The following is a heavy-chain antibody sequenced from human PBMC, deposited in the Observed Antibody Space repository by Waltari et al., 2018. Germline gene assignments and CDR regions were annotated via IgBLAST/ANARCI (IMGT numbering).Heavy chain of an antibody. CDR2: ISGRGDRT. V-gene: IGHV3-23*01. D-gene: IGHD3-3*01. CDR1: GFRFSTEA. CDR3: AKDRNAIFGDY. J-gene: IGHJ4*02. Sequence: EVQLLESGGDLIPPGGSLSLPGPASGFRFSTEAISWVRQAPGKGLEWVSTISGRGDRTYYADSVKGRFTISRDNSKNTLYLQMNSLRAEDTAMYYCAKDRNAIFGDYWGQGTLVTVSS.